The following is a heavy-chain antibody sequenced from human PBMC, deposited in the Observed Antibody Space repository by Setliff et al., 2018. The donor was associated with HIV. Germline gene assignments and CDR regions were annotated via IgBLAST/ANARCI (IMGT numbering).Heavy chain of an antibody. CDR2: VHYSGTT. J-gene: IGHJ4*02. D-gene: IGHD2-15*01. CDR1: GGSSSSHY. Sequence: PSETLSLTCTVSGGSSSSHYWSWIRQPPGQGLEWIGYVHYSGTTNCNPSLKSRVTISVDASNNQFSLELRSMTAADTAVYYCARENGDCSGGACYFMLDSWGQGTRVTVSS. V-gene: IGHV4-59*11. CDR3: ARENGDCSGGACYFMLDS.